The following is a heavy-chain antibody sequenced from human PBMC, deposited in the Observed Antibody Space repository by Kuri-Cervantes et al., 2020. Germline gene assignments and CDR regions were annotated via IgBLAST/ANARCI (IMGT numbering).Heavy chain of an antibody. Sequence: GESLKISCAASGFTFSNAWMSWVRQAPGKGLEWVGRIKSKTDGGTTDYAAPVKGRFTISRDDSKNTLFLQMNSLKTEDTAVYYCARVEIAPKGMVRGVADAFDIWGQGTMVTVSS. V-gene: IGHV3-15*01. CDR3: ARVEIAPKGMVRGVADAFDI. J-gene: IGHJ3*02. CDR1: GFTFSNAW. D-gene: IGHD3-10*01. CDR2: IKSKTDGGTT.